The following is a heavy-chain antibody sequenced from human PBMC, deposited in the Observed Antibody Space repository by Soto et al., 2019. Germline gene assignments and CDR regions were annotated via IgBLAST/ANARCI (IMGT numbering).Heavy chain of an antibody. CDR1: GGSISDDTSY. D-gene: IGHD2-2*01. CDR3: ARLHCDSPNCVPLDP. Sequence: QLQLQESGPGLVKPSETLSLNCTVSGGSISDDTSYWGWIRQPPWKGLEWIGSIYYSGTSSYNPSLKSRVTLSVDTSKTQLSLRLSSVTAADTAVYYCARLHCDSPNCVPLDPWGQGTLVIVSS. V-gene: IGHV4-39*01. CDR2: IYYSGTS. J-gene: IGHJ5*02.